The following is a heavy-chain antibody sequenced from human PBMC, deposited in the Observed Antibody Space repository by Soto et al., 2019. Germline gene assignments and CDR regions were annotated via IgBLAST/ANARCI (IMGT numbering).Heavy chain of an antibody. CDR2: IRSKPNNYAT. J-gene: IGHJ6*03. CDR3: SRQASDFWSGKPQYYMDV. V-gene: IGHV3-73*01. Sequence: EVQLVESGGGLVQPGGSLKLSCADSGFTCSGSAMHWVRQASGKGLEWVGRIRSKPNNYATAYGASVKGRFTISRDDSKNTAYLQMNSLNTEDTAVYYCSRQASDFWSGKPQYYMDVWGKGTTVTVSS. CDR1: GFTCSGSA. D-gene: IGHD3-3*01.